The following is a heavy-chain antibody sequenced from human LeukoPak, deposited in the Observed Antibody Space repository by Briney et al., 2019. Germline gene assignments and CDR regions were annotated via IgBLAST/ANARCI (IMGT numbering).Heavy chain of an antibody. D-gene: IGHD6-19*01. Sequence: ASVKVSCKTSGFIFTDYGISWVRQAPGQGLEWMGWISAYNGDTNFAQQFQGRVTMTTDTFTSTGYMELRSLRSDDTAVYYCGRWSGGSAWRYHDGMDVWGQGTTVTVSS. V-gene: IGHV1-18*04. CDR1: GFIFTDYG. J-gene: IGHJ6*02. CDR2: ISAYNGDT. CDR3: GRWSGGSAWRYHDGMDV.